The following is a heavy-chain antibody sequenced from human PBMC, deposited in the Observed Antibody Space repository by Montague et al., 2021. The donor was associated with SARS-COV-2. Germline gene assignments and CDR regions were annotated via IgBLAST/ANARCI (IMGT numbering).Heavy chain of an antibody. CDR1: GGAMSSGQW. D-gene: IGHD3-10*01. J-gene: IGHJ5*02. CDR3: ATNYGSGTFPGWLDP. Sequence: SETLSLTCDVSGGAMSSGQWWSWVRQPPGKGLEWIGEIYQTGYTNYNPSLRSRVTISVDKSRNQFSLKMTSMTAADTVVYYCATNYGSGTFPGWLDPWGQGTLVTVSS. CDR2: IYQTGYT. V-gene: IGHV4-4*02.